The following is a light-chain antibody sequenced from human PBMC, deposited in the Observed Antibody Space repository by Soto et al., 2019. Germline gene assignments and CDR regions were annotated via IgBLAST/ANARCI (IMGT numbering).Light chain of an antibody. J-gene: IGLJ1*01. CDR3: AAWDDSLNGYV. CDR1: SSNIGGNT. CDR2: SNN. Sequence: QSVLTQPPSASGTPGQMVTISCSGSSSNIGGNTVNWFRQLPGTAPKLLIHSNNQRPSGVPDRFSGSKSGTSASLAISGLQSEDEADYYCAAWDDSLNGYVFGTGTKVTVL. V-gene: IGLV1-44*01.